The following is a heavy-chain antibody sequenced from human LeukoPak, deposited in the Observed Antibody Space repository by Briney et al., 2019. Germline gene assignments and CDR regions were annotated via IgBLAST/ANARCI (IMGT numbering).Heavy chain of an antibody. V-gene: IGHV3-23*01. J-gene: IGHJ5*02. D-gene: IGHD4-23*01. Sequence: PGGSLRLSCAASGFTFSSYAMSWVRQAPGKGLEWVSVISGSGGSTYYADSVKGRFTISRDNSKNTLYLQMNSLRAEDTAVYFRAKAPDYGGNSCWFDPWGQGTLVTVSS. CDR2: ISGSGGST. CDR3: AKAPDYGGNSCWFDP. CDR1: GFTFSSYA.